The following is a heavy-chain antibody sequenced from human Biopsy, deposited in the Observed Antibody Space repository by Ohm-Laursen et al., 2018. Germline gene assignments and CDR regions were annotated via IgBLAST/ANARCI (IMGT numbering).Heavy chain of an antibody. CDR1: GDTFSGYY. D-gene: IGHD3-3*01. CDR2: INHSGIT. J-gene: IGHJ5*02. CDR3: ARTPRDSFWSGSYKRGLWFDP. V-gene: IGHV4-34*01. Sequence: GTLSLTCSVYGDTFSGYYWSWIRQPPGKGLEWIGEINHSGITNYNPSLKSRVTISKDTSKNQFSLQVNSVTAADTAVYYCARTPRDSFWSGSYKRGLWFDPWGQGTLVIVSS.